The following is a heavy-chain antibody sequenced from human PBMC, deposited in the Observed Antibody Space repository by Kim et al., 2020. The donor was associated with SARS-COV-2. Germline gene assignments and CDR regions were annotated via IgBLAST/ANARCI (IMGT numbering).Heavy chain of an antibody. Sequence: ASVKVSCKASGYTFTRHVMHWLRRAPGERLEWVGWINLFNGNTRYSQKFQGGVTITGDTSANTTYMEMSSLRSEDTAVYFCARGFYGSGSYLTARLPYGLDVWGQGTTVIVSS. CDR2: INLFNGNT. V-gene: IGHV1-3*01. CDR1: GYTFTRHV. J-gene: IGHJ6*02. D-gene: IGHD3-10*01. CDR3: ARGFYGSGSYLTARLPYGLDV.